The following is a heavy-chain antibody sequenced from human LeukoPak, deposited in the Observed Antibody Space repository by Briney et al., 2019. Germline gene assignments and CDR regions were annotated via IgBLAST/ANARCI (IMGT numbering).Heavy chain of an antibody. CDR3: ARGNLGGDY. CDR2: ISTSSSTI. Sequence: AGGSLRLPCAASGFTFSTYSKNWVRQAPGKGLEWVSYISTSSSTIYYADCVKGGFTIYRDNANNSLYLQMNSLRDEDTAVYYCARGNLGGDYWGQGTLVTVSS. D-gene: IGHD1-14*01. J-gene: IGHJ4*02. V-gene: IGHV3-48*02. CDR1: GFTFSTYS.